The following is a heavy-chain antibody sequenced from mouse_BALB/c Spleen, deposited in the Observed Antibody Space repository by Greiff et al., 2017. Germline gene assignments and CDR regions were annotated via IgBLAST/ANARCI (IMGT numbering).Heavy chain of an antibody. D-gene: IGHD2-10*02. V-gene: IGHV1-87*01. CDR1: GYTFTSYG. CDR3: ARSGYGNYFDY. Sequence: QVHVKQSGAELARPGASVKLSCKASGYTFTSYGMQWVKQRPGQGLEWIGAIYPGDGDTRYTQKFKGKATLTADKSSSTAYMQLSSLASEDSAVYYCARSGYGNYFDYWGQGTTLTVSS. J-gene: IGHJ2*01. CDR2: IYPGDGDT.